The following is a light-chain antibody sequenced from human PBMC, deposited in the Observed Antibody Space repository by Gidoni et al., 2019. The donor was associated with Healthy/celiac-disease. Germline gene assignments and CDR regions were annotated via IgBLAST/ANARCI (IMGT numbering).Light chain of an antibody. CDR3: QQSYSTPEWT. CDR2: AAS. CDR1: QSISSY. V-gene: IGKV1-39*01. J-gene: IGKJ1*01. Sequence: DIQMTQSPSSLSASVGDRVTITCRASQSISSYLNWYQQKPGKAPKLLIYAASSLQSGGPSRFSGRGSGTDFTLPISSLQPEDVATDYCQQSYSTPEWTFGQGTKVEIK.